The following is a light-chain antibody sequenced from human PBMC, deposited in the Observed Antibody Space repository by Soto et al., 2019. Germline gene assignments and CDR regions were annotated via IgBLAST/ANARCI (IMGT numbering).Light chain of an antibody. CDR2: GTS. CDR3: QQYVSWT. Sequence: EIVLTQSPGTLSVSPGERATLSCRASQTIGSNHLAWYQQKPGQAPSLLIYGTSSRATGIPDRFSGSGSGTDFSLTITRLEPEESAIYYCQQYVSWTFGQGTKVEIK. CDR1: QTIGSNH. V-gene: IGKV3-20*01. J-gene: IGKJ1*01.